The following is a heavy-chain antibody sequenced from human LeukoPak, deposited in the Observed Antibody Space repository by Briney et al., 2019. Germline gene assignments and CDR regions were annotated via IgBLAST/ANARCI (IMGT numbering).Heavy chain of an antibody. CDR3: ARQRAAPGIAAAGLVY. V-gene: IGHV4-39*01. CDR2: IYYSGST. Sequence: KPSETLSLTCTVSGGSISSSSYYWGWIRQPPGKGPEWIGSIYYSGSTYYNPSLKSRVTISVDTSKNQFSLKLSSVTAADTAVYYCARQRAAPGIAAAGLVYWGQGTLVTVSS. CDR1: GGSISSSSYY. D-gene: IGHD6-13*01. J-gene: IGHJ4*02.